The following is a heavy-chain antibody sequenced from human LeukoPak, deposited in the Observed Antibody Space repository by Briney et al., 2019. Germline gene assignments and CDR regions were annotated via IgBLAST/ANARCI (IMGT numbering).Heavy chain of an antibody. CDR2: IYYSGST. D-gene: IGHD5-18*01. V-gene: IGHV4-31*03. J-gene: IGHJ4*02. Sequence: PSETLSLTCTVSGGSISSSSYYWGWIRQPPGTGLEWIGYIYYSGSTYYNPSLKSRVTISVDTSKNQFSLKLSSVTAADTAVYYCARLSVGGYSYGTIRKTFDYWGQGTLVTVSS. CDR1: GGSISSSSYY. CDR3: ARLSVGGYSYGTIRKTFDY.